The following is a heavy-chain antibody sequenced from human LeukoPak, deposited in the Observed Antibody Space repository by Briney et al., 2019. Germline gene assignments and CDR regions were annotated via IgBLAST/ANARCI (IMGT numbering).Heavy chain of an antibody. CDR1: GFTFSSYW. J-gene: IGHJ4*02. CDR3: ARDPYDTGYFDY. D-gene: IGHD3-16*01. V-gene: IGHV3-74*01. CDR2: INSDVSST. Sequence: GSLRLSCAASGFTFSSYWMHWVRQAPGKGLVWVSRINSDVSSTSYADSVKGRFTISRDNAKNTLYLQMNSLRAEDTAVYYCARDPYDTGYFDYWGQGTLVTVSS.